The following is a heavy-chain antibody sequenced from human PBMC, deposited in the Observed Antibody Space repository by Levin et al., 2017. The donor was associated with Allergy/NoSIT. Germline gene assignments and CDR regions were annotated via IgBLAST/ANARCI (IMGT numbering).Heavy chain of an antibody. CDR3: TTEPDYGDYFHCFDS. J-gene: IGHJ5*01. Sequence: GGSLRLSCAGSGFNFNNAWMNWVRQAPGKGLEWVGRIKANTDGGTRDYAAPVEGRLTISREDSKKTLYLQMDSLKSDDTAVYYCTTEPDYGDYFHCFDSWGQGTLVTVSS. CDR1: GFNFNNAW. CDR2: IKANTDGGTR. V-gene: IGHV3-15*07. D-gene: IGHD4-17*01.